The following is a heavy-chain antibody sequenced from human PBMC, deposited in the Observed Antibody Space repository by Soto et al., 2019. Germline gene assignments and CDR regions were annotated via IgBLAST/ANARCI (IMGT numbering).Heavy chain of an antibody. V-gene: IGHV3-23*01. CDR2: ISAGGERT. CDR3: AEVYSTNSYFPDY. D-gene: IGHD2-8*01. Sequence: PGGSLRLFCAATGFTFSSYAVPWVRETPGKGLKRDSDISAGGERTYSADSVSGHLTISRDNTTNTMYLQMNRLRAEDTAMYYCAEVYSTNSYFPDYWGQGTLVTVSS. CDR1: GFTFSSYA. J-gene: IGHJ4*02.